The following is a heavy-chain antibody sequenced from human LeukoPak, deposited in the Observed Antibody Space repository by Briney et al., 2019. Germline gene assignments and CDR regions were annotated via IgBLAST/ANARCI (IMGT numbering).Heavy chain of an antibody. V-gene: IGHV3-23*01. CDR1: GFTFSSYA. Sequence: GGSLRLSCAASGFTFSSYAMSWVRQSPGKGLEWVSAISGSGGSTYYADSVKGRFTISRDNSKNTLYLQMNSLRAEDTAVYYCAKVKLPYYYDSSGYHGAPDSFDYWGQGTLVTVSS. CDR2: ISGSGGST. CDR3: AKVKLPYYYDSSGYHGAPDSFDY. J-gene: IGHJ4*02. D-gene: IGHD3-22*01.